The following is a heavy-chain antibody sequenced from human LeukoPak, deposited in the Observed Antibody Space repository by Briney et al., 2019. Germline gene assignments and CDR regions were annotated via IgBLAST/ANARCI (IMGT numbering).Heavy chain of an antibody. CDR1: GFTFSGSA. D-gene: IGHD1-26*01. Sequence: QAGGSLRLSCAAYGFTFSGSAMHWVRQAPGKGLEWVGRIRSKAKSYATAYAASVNGRFTISRDDSKNMAYLQMNSLKTEDTAVYYCTTHYSGSYPYWGQGTLVTVSS. J-gene: IGHJ4*02. CDR3: TTHYSGSYPY. V-gene: IGHV3-73*01. CDR2: IRSKAKSYAT.